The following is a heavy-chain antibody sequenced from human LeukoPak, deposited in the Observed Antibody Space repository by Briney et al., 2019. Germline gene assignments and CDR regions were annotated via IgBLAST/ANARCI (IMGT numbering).Heavy chain of an antibody. Sequence: PSETLSLTCAVSGGSISSSNWWSWVRQPPGKGLVWIGEIYHSGSTNYNPSLKSRVTISVDKSKNQFSLKLSSVTAADTAVYYCARQGKQLVPSYFDYWGQGTLVTVSS. CDR3: ARQGKQLVPSYFDY. V-gene: IGHV4-4*02. J-gene: IGHJ4*02. CDR2: IYHSGST. D-gene: IGHD6-13*01. CDR1: GGSISSSNW.